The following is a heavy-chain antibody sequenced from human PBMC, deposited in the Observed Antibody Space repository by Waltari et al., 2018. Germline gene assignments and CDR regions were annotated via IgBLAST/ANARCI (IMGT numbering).Heavy chain of an antibody. CDR1: GGTLSDYT. V-gene: IGHV1-69*08. CDR2: IIPSLGKA. Sequence: QVQMVQSGAEVKKPGSSVKVSCKTSGGTLSDYTINWVRQAPGQGLEWMGRIIPSLGKANYAQKCQGRVTFTADKSTHTAYMEVSGLTSEDTALYYCARDDATTGHLDSWGQGTPVTISS. CDR3: ARDDATTGHLDS. D-gene: IGHD1-1*01. J-gene: IGHJ4*02.